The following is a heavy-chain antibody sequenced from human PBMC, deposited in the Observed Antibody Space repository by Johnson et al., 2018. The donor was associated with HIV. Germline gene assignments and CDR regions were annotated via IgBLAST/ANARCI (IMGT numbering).Heavy chain of an antibody. CDR3: ARAYTYGAFDI. D-gene: IGHD5-18*01. Sequence: VQLVESGGGVVRPGGSLRLSCAVAGFTFSNYPMHWVRQAPGKGLEWLANINQDGSAKYSVDSLKGRFTISRDNAKNSLYLQMNSLRAEDTAIYYCARAYTYGAFDIWGQGTMVTVSS. J-gene: IGHJ3*02. V-gene: IGHV3-7*02. CDR2: INQDGSAK. CDR1: GFTFSNYP.